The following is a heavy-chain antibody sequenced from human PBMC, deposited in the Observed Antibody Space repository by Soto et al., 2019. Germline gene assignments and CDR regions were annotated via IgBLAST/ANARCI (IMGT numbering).Heavy chain of an antibody. CDR1: GFTFSSYG. V-gene: IGHV3-30*18. Sequence: QVQLVESGGGVVQPGRSLRLSCAASGFTFSSYGMHWVRQAPGKGLEWVAVISYDGSNKYYADSVKGRFTIPRDNSKNTRYLQMNSLRAEDTAVYYCAKETYSGPLDYWGQGTLVTVSS. D-gene: IGHD2-15*01. J-gene: IGHJ4*02. CDR3: AKETYSGPLDY. CDR2: ISYDGSNK.